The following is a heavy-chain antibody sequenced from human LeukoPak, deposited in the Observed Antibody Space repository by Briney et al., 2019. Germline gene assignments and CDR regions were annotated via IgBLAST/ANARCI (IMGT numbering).Heavy chain of an antibody. CDR3: ARLIRDSYNYAFDI. J-gene: IGHJ3*02. Sequence: GGSLRLSCAASGFTFGDYYMSWIRQAPGKGLEWVSYISSSGSTIYYADSVKGRFTISRDNAKNSLYLQMNSLRAEDTAVYYCARLIRDSYNYAFDIWGQGTKVTVSS. D-gene: IGHD5-24*01. CDR2: ISSSGSTI. CDR1: GFTFGDYY. V-gene: IGHV3-11*01.